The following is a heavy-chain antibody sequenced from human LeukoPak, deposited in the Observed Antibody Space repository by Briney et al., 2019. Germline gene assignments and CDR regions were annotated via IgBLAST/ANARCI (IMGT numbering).Heavy chain of an antibody. Sequence: GGSLRLSCAASGFTFSSYSMNWVRQAPGKGLEWVSSISSSSSYIYYADSVKGRFIISRDNAKNSLYLQMNNLRAEDTAVYYCAMRIGFDHWGQGTLVTVSS. CDR1: GFTFSSYS. J-gene: IGHJ4*02. CDR3: AMRIGFDH. V-gene: IGHV3-21*01. CDR2: ISSSSSYI.